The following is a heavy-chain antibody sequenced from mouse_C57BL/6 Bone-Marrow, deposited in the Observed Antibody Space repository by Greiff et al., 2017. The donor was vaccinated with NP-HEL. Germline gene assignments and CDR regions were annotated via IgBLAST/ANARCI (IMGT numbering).Heavy chain of an antibody. CDR2: INYDGSST. D-gene: IGHD2-4*01. Sequence: EVKVVESEGGLVQPGSSMKLSCTASGFTFSDYYMAWVRQVPEKGLEWVANINYDGSSTYYLDSLKSRFIISRDNAKNILYLQMSSLKSEDTATYYCAREGYYDYDAGYAMDYWGQGTSVTVSS. V-gene: IGHV5-16*01. CDR1: GFTFSDYY. J-gene: IGHJ4*01. CDR3: AREGYYDYDAGYAMDY.